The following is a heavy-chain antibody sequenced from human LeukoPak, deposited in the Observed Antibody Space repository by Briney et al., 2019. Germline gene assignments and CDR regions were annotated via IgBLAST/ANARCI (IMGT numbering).Heavy chain of an antibody. J-gene: IGHJ4*02. CDR3: ARVLGYSYGWNY. CDR1: GYSFPNYW. CDR2: IDPSDSYT. Sequence: KPGESLKISCKGSGYSFPNYWINWVRQMPGKGLEWMGRIDPSDSYTMYSPSFQGHVTISADKSISTAYLQWSSLKASDSAMYYCARVLGYSYGWNYWGQGTLVTVSS. V-gene: IGHV5-10-1*01. D-gene: IGHD5-18*01.